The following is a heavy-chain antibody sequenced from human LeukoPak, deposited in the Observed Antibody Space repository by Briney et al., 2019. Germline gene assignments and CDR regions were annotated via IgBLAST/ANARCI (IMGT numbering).Heavy chain of an antibody. CDR3: ARHIAVPGEVFFPSEFHN. D-gene: IGHD1-1*01. V-gene: IGHV4-39*01. CDR1: GDSISTTANY. Sequence: SETLSLTCTVSGDSISTTANYWGWIRQPPGKGLEYIASLHFSGMTYYNPSLRSRIALSLDASKGQFSLSFTSVTAADTAVYYCARHIAVPGEVFFPSEFHNWGQGILVTVSS. CDR2: LHFSGMT. J-gene: IGHJ4*02.